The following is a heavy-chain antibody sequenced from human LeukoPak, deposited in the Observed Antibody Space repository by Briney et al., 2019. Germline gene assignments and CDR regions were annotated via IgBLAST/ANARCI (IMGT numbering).Heavy chain of an antibody. CDR1: GFTFSSYE. CDR2: ISSSGSTI. J-gene: IGHJ4*02. CDR3: ARTDPFYYDNIAYTGFDY. V-gene: IGHV3-48*03. D-gene: IGHD3-22*01. Sequence: GGSLRLSCAASGFTFSSYEMNWVRQAPGKGLEWVSYISSSGSTIYYADSVKGRFTISRDNAKNSLYLQMNSLRAEDTAIYYCARTDPFYYDNIAYTGFDYWGQGTVVTVSS.